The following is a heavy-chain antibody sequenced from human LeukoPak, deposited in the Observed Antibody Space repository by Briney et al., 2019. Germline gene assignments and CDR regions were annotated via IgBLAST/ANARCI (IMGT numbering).Heavy chain of an antibody. Sequence: GGSLRLSCAASGFTFSSFAMHWVRRAPGKGLEWVAVVRGNGDSTHYADSVKGRFTISRDNSKNTLYLQMNSLRDEDTAVYYCAKGFFGSGSFPHNFDYWGQGTLVTVSS. CDR3: AKGFFGSGSFPHNFDY. V-gene: IGHV3-23*01. J-gene: IGHJ4*02. D-gene: IGHD3-10*01. CDR2: VRGNGDST. CDR1: GFTFSSFA.